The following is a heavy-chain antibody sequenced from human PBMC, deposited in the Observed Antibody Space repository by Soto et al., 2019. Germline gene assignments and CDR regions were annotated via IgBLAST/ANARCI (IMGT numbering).Heavy chain of an antibody. Sequence: QVQLQESGPGLVKPSETLSLTCTVSGGPISSYYWSWIRQPPGKGLEWIGYIDYSGSTNYNPSLKGRVTISVDTSKSPFSPKLRSVTAADTAVYYCARRGYSGSGSYFNYGMDVWGQGTTVTVSS. J-gene: IGHJ6*02. V-gene: IGHV4-59*08. CDR1: GGPISSYY. CDR3: ARRGYSGSGSYFNYGMDV. CDR2: IDYSGST. D-gene: IGHD3-10*01.